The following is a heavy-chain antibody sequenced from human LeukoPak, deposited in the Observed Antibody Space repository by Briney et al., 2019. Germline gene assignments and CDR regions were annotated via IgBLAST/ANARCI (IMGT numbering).Heavy chain of an antibody. Sequence: PGGSLRLSCAASGFIFSDYYMSWIRQAPGKGLGWVSYIIGSGTYTNYADSVKGRFTISRDNAKNSLYLQMNSLRAEDTAVYYCASKRGYCTTTSCYYSWFDPGGQGTVDTVSS. CDR2: IIGSGTYT. CDR1: GFIFSDYY. V-gene: IGHV3-11*03. CDR3: ASKRGYCTTTSCYYSWFDP. J-gene: IGHJ5*02. D-gene: IGHD2-2*01.